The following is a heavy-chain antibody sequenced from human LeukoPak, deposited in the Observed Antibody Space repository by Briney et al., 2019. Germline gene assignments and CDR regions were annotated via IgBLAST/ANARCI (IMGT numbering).Heavy chain of an antibody. V-gene: IGHV3-48*01. CDR1: GFTFSGYR. J-gene: IGHJ5*02. Sequence: TGGSLRLSCAASGFTFSGYRMNWVRQAPGKGLEWVSYISSSSSTIYYADSVKGRFTISRDNAKNSLYLQMNSLRAEDTAVYYCAKDSLNWFGESISWGQGTLVTVSS. CDR3: AKDSLNWFGESIS. D-gene: IGHD3-10*01. CDR2: ISSSSSTI.